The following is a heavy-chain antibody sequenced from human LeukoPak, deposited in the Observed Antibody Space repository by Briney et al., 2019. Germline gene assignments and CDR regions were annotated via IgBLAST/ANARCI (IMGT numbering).Heavy chain of an antibody. V-gene: IGHV3-23*01. D-gene: IGHD6-13*01. J-gene: IGHJ5*02. CDR2: ISGSGGST. CDR3: AKAGKQQLLLGSLFDP. Sequence: GGSLRLSCAASGFTFSSYAMSWVRRAPGKGLEWVSGISGSGGSTYYADSVKGRFTISRDNSKNTLYLQMNSLRAEDTAVYYCAKAGKQQLLLGSLFDPWGQGTLVTVSS. CDR1: GFTFSSYA.